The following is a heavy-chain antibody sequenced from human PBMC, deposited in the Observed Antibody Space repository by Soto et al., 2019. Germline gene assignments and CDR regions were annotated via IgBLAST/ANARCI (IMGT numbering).Heavy chain of an antibody. Sequence: ASVKVSCKASGYTFTGYYMHWVRQAPGQGLEWMGWINPNSGGTNYARKFQGWVTMNRDTSISTAYMELSRLRSNDTAVYYCASASSSLFPADGFDIWGQGTMVTVSS. D-gene: IGHD6-13*01. CDR3: ASASSSLFPADGFDI. CDR1: GYTFTGYY. CDR2: INPNSGGT. J-gene: IGHJ3*02. V-gene: IGHV1-2*04.